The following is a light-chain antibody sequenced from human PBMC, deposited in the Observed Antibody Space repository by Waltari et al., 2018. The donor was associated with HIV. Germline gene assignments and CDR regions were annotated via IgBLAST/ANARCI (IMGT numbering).Light chain of an antibody. CDR1: NIGSRS. Sequence: SYGLTQPPSMSVAAGQAAKFTCGGHNIGSRSVLWSQKRPGQAPTLVVYDNSDRPPGTPDRFSGSNSRNTATLTISRVEAGDEAEYYCQVWDNIGDRVVFGGGTKLTVL. CDR3: QVWDNIGDRVV. V-gene: IGLV3-21*02. J-gene: IGLJ2*01. CDR2: DNS.